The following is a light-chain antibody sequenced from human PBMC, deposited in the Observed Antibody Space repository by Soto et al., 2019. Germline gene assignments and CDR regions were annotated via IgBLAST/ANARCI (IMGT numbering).Light chain of an antibody. CDR2: GAF. J-gene: IGKJ1*01. CDR1: QSVSGNF. CDR3: QVYNSSPWT. V-gene: IGKV3-20*01. Sequence: IVLTQSPGTLSLSPGERATLSCWASQSVSGNFLAWYQVKPGQAPRLVVYGAFTRASGFPDRFSGSGSGTDFTLTISRLEPEDFAMYYCQVYNSSPWTFGQGTKVDIK.